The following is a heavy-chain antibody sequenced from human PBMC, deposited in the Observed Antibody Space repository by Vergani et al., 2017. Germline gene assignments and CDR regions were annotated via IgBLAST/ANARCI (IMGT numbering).Heavy chain of an antibody. CDR3: AGEPDYYESSGYYQLDY. D-gene: IGHD3-22*01. CDR2: SIPIFGTA. J-gene: IGHJ4*02. CDR1: GGTFSSYA. V-gene: IGHV1-69*01. Sequence: QVQLVQSGAEVKKPGSSVKVSCKASGGTFSSYAISWVRQAPGQGLEWMGGSIPIFGTANYGQKFQGRVTLTADESTSTAYMELSSLRSEDTAVYYCAGEPDYYESSGYYQLDYWGQGTLVTVSS.